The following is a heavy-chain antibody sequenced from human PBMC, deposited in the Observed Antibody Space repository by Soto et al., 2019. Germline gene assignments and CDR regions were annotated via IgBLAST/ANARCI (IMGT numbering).Heavy chain of an antibody. Sequence: ASVKVSCKASGYTFTSYGISWVRQAPGQGLEWMGWISAYNGNTNYAQKLQGRVTMTTDKSTSTAYMELRSLRSDDTAVYYRARDTEDYDFWSGYYHEDHMDVWGKGTTVTVSS. J-gene: IGHJ6*03. CDR2: ISAYNGNT. D-gene: IGHD3-3*01. CDR3: ARDTEDYDFWSGYYHEDHMDV. V-gene: IGHV1-18*01. CDR1: GYTFTSYG.